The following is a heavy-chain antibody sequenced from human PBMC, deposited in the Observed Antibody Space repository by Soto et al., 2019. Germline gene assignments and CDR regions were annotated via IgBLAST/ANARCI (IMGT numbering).Heavy chain of an antibody. CDR1: GGTFSSYA. Sequence: QVQLVQSGAEVKKPGSSVKVSCKASGGTFSSYAISWVRQAPGQGLEWMGGIIAVFATPNYAQRFQGRVTITADESTSTSYMELSSLRSEDTAVYYCARGEDIVVVVAATPNYYYGMDVWGQGTTVTVSS. CDR3: ARGEDIVVVVAATPNYYYGMDV. V-gene: IGHV1-69*12. J-gene: IGHJ6*02. CDR2: IIAVFATP. D-gene: IGHD2-15*01.